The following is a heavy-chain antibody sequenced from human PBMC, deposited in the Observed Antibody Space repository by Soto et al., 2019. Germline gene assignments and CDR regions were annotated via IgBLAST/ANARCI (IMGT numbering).Heavy chain of an antibody. CDR3: ARGGNFAFRGYSFAFDL. CDR1: GYTFTSYY. D-gene: IGHD5-18*01. Sequence: ASVKVSCKASGYTFTSYYMHWVRQAPGQGLEWMGIINPSGGSTSYAQKFQGRVTMTRDTSTSTVYMELSSLRSEDTAVYYCARGGNFAFRGYSFAFDLWGQGTLVTVSS. V-gene: IGHV1-46*01. J-gene: IGHJ4*02. CDR2: INPSGGST.